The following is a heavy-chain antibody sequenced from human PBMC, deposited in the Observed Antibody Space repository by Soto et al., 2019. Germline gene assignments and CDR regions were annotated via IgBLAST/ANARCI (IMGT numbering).Heavy chain of an antibody. D-gene: IGHD1-26*01. CDR2: IIPILGIA. CDR1: GGTFSSYT. Sequence: QVQLVQSGAEVKKPGSSVKVSCKASGGTFSSYTISWVRQAPGQGLEWMGRIIPILGIANYAQKFQGRVTTTADKSTSTAYMELSSLRSEDTAVYYCARGFQWELLLWGQGTLVTVSS. CDR3: ARGFQWELLL. J-gene: IGHJ4*02. V-gene: IGHV1-69*02.